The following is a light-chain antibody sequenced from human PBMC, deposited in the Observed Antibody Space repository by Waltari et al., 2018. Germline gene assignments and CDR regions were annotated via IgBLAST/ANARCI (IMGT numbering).Light chain of an antibody. CDR1: QSIRRN. CDR3: QQYDNWLGT. Sequence: DMVMTQSPATLSVFPGERATLSCRARQSIRRNLAWYQHKPGQAPRLPIYGASARATGIPARFSGSGSGTEFTLTSSSLQAEDFAVYFCQQYDNWLGTFGQGTKVEIK. V-gene: IGKV3-15*01. CDR2: GAS. J-gene: IGKJ1*01.